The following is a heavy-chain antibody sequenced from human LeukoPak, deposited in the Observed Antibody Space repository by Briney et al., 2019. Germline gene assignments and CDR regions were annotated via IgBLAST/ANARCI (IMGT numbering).Heavy chain of an antibody. Sequence: PSETLSLTCTVSGGSISSSSYYWGWIRQPPGKGLEWIGSIYYSGSTYYNPSPKSRVTISVDTSKNQFSLKLSSVTAADTAVYYCARQLLVGATGNFDYWGQGTLVTVSS. CDR1: GGSISSSSYY. J-gene: IGHJ4*02. CDR2: IYYSGST. D-gene: IGHD1-26*01. V-gene: IGHV4-39*01. CDR3: ARQLLVGATGNFDY.